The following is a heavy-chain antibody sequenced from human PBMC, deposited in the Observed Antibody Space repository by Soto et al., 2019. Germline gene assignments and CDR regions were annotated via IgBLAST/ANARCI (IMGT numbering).Heavy chain of an antibody. V-gene: IGHV3-23*01. CDR3: AKRDGDYLNGMDV. D-gene: IGHD4-17*01. CDR1: GFTFSDDG. J-gene: IGHJ6*02. CDR2: ISGSGGST. Sequence: EVQLLESGGDSVQPGGSLRLSCVASGFTFSDDGMSWVRQAPGRGLEWVSAISGSGGSTIYADSVKGRFTISRASYKNTRYLQMNTLRAEDTAIYYCAKRDGDYLNGMDVWGQGTTVTVSS.